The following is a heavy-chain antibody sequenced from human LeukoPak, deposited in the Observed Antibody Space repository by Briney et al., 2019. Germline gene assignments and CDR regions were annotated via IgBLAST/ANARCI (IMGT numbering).Heavy chain of an antibody. V-gene: IGHV4-59*08. D-gene: IGHD1-26*01. Sequence: SETLSLTYTVSGGSISSYSWSWIRQVPGMGLEYIGKIDYTGTTNYNPSLKSRATISVDTSNNQFSLRLTSVTAADTAMYYCAAGPWELDFWGQGTLVTVSS. CDR2: IDYTGTT. CDR3: AAGPWELDF. J-gene: IGHJ4*02. CDR1: GGSISSYS.